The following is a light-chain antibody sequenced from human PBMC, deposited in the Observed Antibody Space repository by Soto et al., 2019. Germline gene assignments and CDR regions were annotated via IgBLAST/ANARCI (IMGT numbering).Light chain of an antibody. V-gene: IGKV3-20*01. CDR3: QHYETSPRMYT. J-gene: IGKJ2*01. CDR1: PSVSSSY. CDR2: GAS. Sequence: PGERATLSCRASPSVSSSYLAWYQQKPGQAPRLLIYGASTRATGIPDRFSGSGSATDFTLTISRLEPEDFAVYYCQHYETSPRMYTFGQGTKLEIK.